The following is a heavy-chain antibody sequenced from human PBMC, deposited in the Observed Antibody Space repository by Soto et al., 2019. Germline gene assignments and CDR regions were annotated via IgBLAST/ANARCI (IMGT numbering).Heavy chain of an antibody. CDR1: RGTFNTSP. Sequence: QVQLAQSGAEVKKPGSSVRVSCQTSRGTFNTSPISWMRQAPGQGLEWLGDILPVFGMVNYEQQFQDRLNLPADECTMGVRLGVGRLKPEDTSVYSCATPHLRGRHYDFRSPPTASLSHYGLGVWCQGTTVIVSS. CDR3: ATPHLRGRHYDFRSPPTASLSHYGLGV. J-gene: IGHJ6*02. CDR2: ILPVFGMV. V-gene: IGHV1-69*01. D-gene: IGHD3-3*01.